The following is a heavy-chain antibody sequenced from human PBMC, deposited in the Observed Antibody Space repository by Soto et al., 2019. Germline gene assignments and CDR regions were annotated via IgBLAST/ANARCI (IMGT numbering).Heavy chain of an antibody. Sequence: IQLVQSGAEVKKPGASVKVSCKASGYTFTSYFITRVRPTPGQGLEWMGWISAYNGNTNYAKMLQGRVTMTTVNCPATAYMGMRSLGSDDTAVYSCAIQHYYFGMDVWGEGTKVTVSS. CDR1: GYTFTSYF. J-gene: IGHJ6*04. V-gene: IGHV1-18*01. D-gene: IGHD1-1*01. CDR2: ISAYNGNT. CDR3: AIQHYYFGMDV.